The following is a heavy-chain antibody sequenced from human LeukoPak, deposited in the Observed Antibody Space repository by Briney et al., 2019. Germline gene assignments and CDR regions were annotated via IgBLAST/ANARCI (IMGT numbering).Heavy chain of an antibody. D-gene: IGHD3-9*01. J-gene: IGHJ4*02. V-gene: IGHV4-34*01. Sequence: SETLSLTCAVYGGSFSGYYWSWIRQPPGKGLEWIGEINHSGSTNYNPSLKSRVTISVDTSKNQFSLKLSSVTAADTAVYYCARHGNYDILTGYYAFDYWGQGTLVTVSS. CDR3: ARHGNYDILTGYYAFDY. CDR2: INHSGST. CDR1: GGSFSGYY.